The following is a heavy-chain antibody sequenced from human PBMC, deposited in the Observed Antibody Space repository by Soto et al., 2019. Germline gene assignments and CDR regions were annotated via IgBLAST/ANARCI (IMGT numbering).Heavy chain of an antibody. CDR3: ARYKSNYYYGMDV. Sequence: SETLSLTCTVSGGSISSYYWSWIRQPPGKGLEWIWYIYYSGITNYNPSLKSRVTISVDTSKNQFSLKLSSVTAADTAVYYCARYKSNYYYGMDVWGQGTTVTVSS. CDR2: IYYSGIT. J-gene: IGHJ6*02. CDR1: GGSISSYY. D-gene: IGHD1-20*01. V-gene: IGHV4-59*01.